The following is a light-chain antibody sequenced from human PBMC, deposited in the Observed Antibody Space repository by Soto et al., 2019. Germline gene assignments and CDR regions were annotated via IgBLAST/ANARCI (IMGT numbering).Light chain of an antibody. CDR1: NSNIGRND. CDR2: SND. CDR3: ADSDDTLRARV. J-gene: IGLJ2*01. V-gene: IGLV1-44*01. Sequence: QSVLAQPPSASGTPGQRVTISCSGSNSNIGRNDVTWYQQVPGTAPQCLIYSNDQRPSGVPDRISGSRSGTSASLAISGLQSGDEAEYYCADSDDTLRARVFGGGTKLTVL.